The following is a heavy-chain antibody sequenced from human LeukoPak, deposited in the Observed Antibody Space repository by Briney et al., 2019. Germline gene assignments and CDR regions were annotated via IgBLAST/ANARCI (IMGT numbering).Heavy chain of an antibody. CDR1: GGTFSSYA. J-gene: IGHJ5*02. CDR2: IIPIFGTA. V-gene: IGHV1-69*13. Sequence: GASVKVSCKASGGTFSSYAIGWVRQAPGQGLEWMGGIIPIFGTANYAQKFQGRVTITADESTSTAYMELSSLRSEDTAVYYCAGIIAGANWFDPWGQGTLVTVSS. CDR3: AGIIAGANWFDP. D-gene: IGHD1-14*01.